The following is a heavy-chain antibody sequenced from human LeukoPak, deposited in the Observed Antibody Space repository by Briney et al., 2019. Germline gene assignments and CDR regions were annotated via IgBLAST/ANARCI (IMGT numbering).Heavy chain of an antibody. Sequence: GGSLRLSCAASGFTFSSYSMNWVRQAPGKGLEWVSSISSFSRYIYYADSVKGRFTISRDNARNSLYLQMNSLRVEDTAVYYCARTRAGIQAGFDYWGQGTLVTVSS. CDR3: ARTRAGIQAGFDY. CDR2: ISSFSRYI. CDR1: GFTFSSYS. J-gene: IGHJ4*02. D-gene: IGHD1-1*01. V-gene: IGHV3-21*01.